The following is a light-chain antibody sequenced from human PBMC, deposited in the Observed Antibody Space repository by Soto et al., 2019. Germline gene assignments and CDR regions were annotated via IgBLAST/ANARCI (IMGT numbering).Light chain of an antibody. CDR1: QSVSSF. J-gene: IGKJ4*01. V-gene: IGKV3-11*01. CDR2: DAS. CDR3: QQRSNWPLT. Sequence: EIVLTQSPATLSLSPGERATLSCRASQSVSSFVAWYQQKLGQAPRLLIYDASNRVTGIPARFSGSGSGTDFTLTISSLEPEDFAVYYCQQRSNWPLTFGGGTKVEIK.